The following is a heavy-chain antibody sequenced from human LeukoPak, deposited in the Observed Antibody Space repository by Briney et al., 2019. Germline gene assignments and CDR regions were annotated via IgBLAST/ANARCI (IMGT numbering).Heavy chain of an antibody. Sequence: AGGSLTLSCAASGFTFSSFAMHWVRQAPGKELEWVAVISYDGSNKYYADSVKGRFTISRDNTKNSLYLQMNSLRAEDTAVYYCARGASWFDPWGRGTLVTVSS. J-gene: IGHJ5*02. V-gene: IGHV3-30-3*01. CDR1: GFTFSSFA. CDR2: ISYDGSNK. CDR3: ARGASWFDP.